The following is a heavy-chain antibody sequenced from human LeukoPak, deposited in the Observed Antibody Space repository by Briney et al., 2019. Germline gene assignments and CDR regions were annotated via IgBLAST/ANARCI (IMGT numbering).Heavy chain of an antibody. CDR1: GFTFSSYA. Sequence: PGGSLRLSCAASGFTFSSYAMSWVRQAPGKGLEWVSAISGSGGSTYYADSVKGRFTISRDNSKNTLYLQMNNLRAEDTAVYYCAKAVDIVVVPAANYFDYWGQGTLVTVSS. CDR3: AKAVDIVVVPAANYFDY. V-gene: IGHV3-23*01. CDR2: ISGSGGST. J-gene: IGHJ4*02. D-gene: IGHD2-2*01.